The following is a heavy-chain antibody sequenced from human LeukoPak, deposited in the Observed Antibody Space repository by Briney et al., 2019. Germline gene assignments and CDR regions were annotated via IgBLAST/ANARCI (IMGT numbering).Heavy chain of an antibody. CDR3: ARHKPTYYYGSGSYYAFDP. CDR1: SESFSGYY. Sequence: SETLSLTCAIYSESFSGYYWSWIRQPPGKGLEWIGEINHSGSTNYNPSLKSRVTISVDTSKNQFSLKLSSVTAADTAVYYCARHKPTYYYGSGSYYAFDPWGQGTLVTVSS. J-gene: IGHJ5*02. CDR2: INHSGST. D-gene: IGHD3-10*01. V-gene: IGHV4-34*01.